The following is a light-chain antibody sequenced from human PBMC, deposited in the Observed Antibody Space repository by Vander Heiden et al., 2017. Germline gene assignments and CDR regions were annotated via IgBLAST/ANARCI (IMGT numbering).Light chain of an antibody. CDR1: QGISSY. J-gene: IGKJ4*01. CDR3: QQLNSYPIT. CDR2: AAS. V-gene: IGKV1-9*01. Sequence: DPVTITCRASQGISSYLAWYQQKPGKAPELLIYAASTLQSGVPSRFNGRGSRTEFTLTILSLQPADFATYYCQQLNSYPITFSGATKVQIK.